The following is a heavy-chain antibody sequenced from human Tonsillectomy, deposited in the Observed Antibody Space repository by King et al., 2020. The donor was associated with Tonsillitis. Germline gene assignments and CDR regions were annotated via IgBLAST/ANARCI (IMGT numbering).Heavy chain of an antibody. J-gene: IGHJ4*02. Sequence: INWVRQAPGKGLEWVAYISSSSTTTYYADSVKGRFPIYRDNPKNSLYLQMTSLRDEDTAVYFCVRYYYDSSGYYGGDSWGQRTLVTVSA. CDR3: VRYYYDSSGYYGGDS. V-gene: IGHV3-48*02. CDR2: ISSSSTTT. D-gene: IGHD3-22*01.